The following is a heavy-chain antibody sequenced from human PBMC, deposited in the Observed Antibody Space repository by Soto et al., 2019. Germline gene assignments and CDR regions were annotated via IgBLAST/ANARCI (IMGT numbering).Heavy chain of an antibody. CDR2: ISYEESNK. J-gene: IGHJ4*02. D-gene: IGHD6-13*01. Sequence: GGSLRLSCAASGFTFSGYGMHWVRQAPGKGLEWVAVISYEESNKYYADSVKGRFTISRDNSKNTLYLQMNSLRAEDTAVYYCAKDHSNSWFYFDCWGQGTLVTVSS. CDR1: GFTFSGYG. CDR3: AKDHSNSWFYFDC. V-gene: IGHV3-30*18.